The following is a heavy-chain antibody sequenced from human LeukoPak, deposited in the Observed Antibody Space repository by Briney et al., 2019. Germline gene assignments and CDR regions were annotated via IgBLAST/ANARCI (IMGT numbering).Heavy chain of an antibody. V-gene: IGHV4-59*01. Sequence: SETLSLTCTVSGGSISTYYWSWMRQPQGRGLEWIGYIYYSGSTNHNPSLQSRVTISVDTSKNQFSLKLNSVTAADTAVYYCARGGVPGGFYGSFDYWGQGALVSVSS. D-gene: IGHD3-3*01. CDR2: IYYSGST. CDR3: ARGGVPGGFYGSFDY. J-gene: IGHJ4*02. CDR1: GGSISTYY.